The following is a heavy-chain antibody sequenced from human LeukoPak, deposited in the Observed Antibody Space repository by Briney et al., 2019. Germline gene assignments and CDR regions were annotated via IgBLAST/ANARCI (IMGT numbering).Heavy chain of an antibody. D-gene: IGHD6-13*01. CDR3: ASGPYPAAGTDHQFDY. CDR1: GASISSYY. J-gene: IGHJ4*02. V-gene: IGHV4-59*01. CDR2: IYYSGST. Sequence: SETLSLTCSVSGASISSYYWSWIRQSPGKGLEWIGYIYYSGSTHYNPSLKSRVTISVDMSKNQFSLKLSSVTAADTAVYYCASGPYPAAGTDHQFDYWGQGTPVTVSS.